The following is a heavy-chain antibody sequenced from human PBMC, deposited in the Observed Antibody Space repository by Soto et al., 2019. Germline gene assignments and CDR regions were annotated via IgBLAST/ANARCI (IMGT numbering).Heavy chain of an antibody. CDR3: ARDYAYVSGSYRPNWFDP. J-gene: IGHJ5*02. CDR2: IIPIFGTA. CDR1: GGTFSSYA. Sequence: ASVNVSCKDSGGTFSSYAISWVRQAPGQGLEWIGGIIPIFGTANYAKKFQGRVTITADKSTSTAYMELSSLRSEDTAVYYCARDYAYVSGSYRPNWFDPGGQGTLVNVSS. V-gene: IGHV1-69*06. D-gene: IGHD3-16*02.